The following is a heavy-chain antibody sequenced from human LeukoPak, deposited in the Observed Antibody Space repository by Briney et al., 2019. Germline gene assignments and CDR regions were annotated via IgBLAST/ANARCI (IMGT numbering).Heavy chain of an antibody. CDR1: GGTFSSYA. CDR3: AREGHTSGFCGSFDI. V-gene: IGHV1-69*01. D-gene: IGHD5-12*01. Sequence: ASVKVSCKASGGTFSSYAISWVRQAPGQGLEWMGGIIPIFGTANYAQKLQGRVTITADESTSTAYMELSSLRSEDTAVYFCAREGHTSGFCGSFDIWGQGTTVTISS. J-gene: IGHJ3*02. CDR2: IIPIFGTA.